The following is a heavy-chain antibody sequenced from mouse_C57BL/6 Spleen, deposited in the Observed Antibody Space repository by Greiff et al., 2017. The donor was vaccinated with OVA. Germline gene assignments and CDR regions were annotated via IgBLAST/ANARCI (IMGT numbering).Heavy chain of an antibody. D-gene: IGHD2-1*01. V-gene: IGHV1-26*01. CDR2: INPNNGGT. J-gene: IGHJ3*01. CDR3: ARLLQGSFDY. Sequence: EVKLMESGPELVKPGASVKISCKASGYTFTDYYMNWVKQSHGKSLEWIGDINPNNGGTSYNQKFKGKATLTVDKSSSTAYMELRSLTSEDSAVYYCARLLQGSFDYWGQGTLVTVSA. CDR1: GYTFTDYY.